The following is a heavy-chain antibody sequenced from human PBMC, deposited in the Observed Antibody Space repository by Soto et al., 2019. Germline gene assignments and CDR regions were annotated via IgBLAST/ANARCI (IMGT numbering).Heavy chain of an antibody. CDR3: ASTPRAYYYGMDV. CDR2: IDPSGSYT. V-gene: IGHV5-10-1*01. J-gene: IGHJ6*02. Sequence: GESLKISCNGSGYSFTIYCISWVLQMPGKGLEWMGRIDPSGSYTNYSPSFQGHVTISADKSISTAYLQWSSLKASDTAMYYCASTPRAYYYGMDVWGQGTTVTVSS. CDR1: GYSFTIYC.